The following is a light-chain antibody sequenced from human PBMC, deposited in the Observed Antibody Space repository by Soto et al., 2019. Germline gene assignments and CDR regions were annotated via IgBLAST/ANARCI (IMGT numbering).Light chain of an antibody. V-gene: IGLV2-23*01. CDR1: SSTVGGFNV. Sequence: QSALTQPASVSGSPGQSITISCTGTSSTVGGFNVVSWYQQHPGKAPKVIIYEGIKRPSGVSNRFSGSNSGSTASLTISGPQAEDEADYSYCSYVGATTYVFGTGTKVTV. J-gene: IGLJ1*01. CDR2: EGI. CDR3: CSYVGATTYV.